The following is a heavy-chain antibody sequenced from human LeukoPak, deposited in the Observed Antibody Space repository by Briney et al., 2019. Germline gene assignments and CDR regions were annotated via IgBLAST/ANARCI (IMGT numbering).Heavy chain of an antibody. CDR3: ARAYYDSSGYLDP. V-gene: IGHV3-11*01. J-gene: IGHJ5*02. CDR1: GFTFSDYY. Sequence: GGSLRLSCAASGFTFSDYYMSWIRQAPGKGLEWVSYISSSGSTIYYADSVKGRFTISRDNAKNSLYLQLNSLRAEDTAVYYCARAYYDSSGYLDPWGQGTLVTVSS. D-gene: IGHD3-22*01. CDR2: ISSSGSTI.